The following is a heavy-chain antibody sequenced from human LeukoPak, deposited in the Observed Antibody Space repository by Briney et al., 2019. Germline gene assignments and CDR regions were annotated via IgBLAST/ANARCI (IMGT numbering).Heavy chain of an antibody. CDR3: ARDFYGDYTVGGY. J-gene: IGHJ4*02. CDR1: GGTFSSYA. CDR2: IIPIFGTA. Sequence: SVKVSCKASGGTFSSYAISWVRQAPGQGLEWMGGIIPIFGTANYAQKFQGRVTITADESTSTAYMELSSLRSEDTAVYYCARDFYGDYTVGGYWGQGTLVTVSS. D-gene: IGHD4-17*01. V-gene: IGHV1-69*13.